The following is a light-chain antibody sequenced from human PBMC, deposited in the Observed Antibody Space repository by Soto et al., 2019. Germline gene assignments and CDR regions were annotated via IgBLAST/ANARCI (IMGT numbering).Light chain of an antibody. J-gene: IGKJ1*01. CDR2: GAS. V-gene: IGKV3-20*01. Sequence: EIVLTQSPGTLSLSPGDRATLSCRASQSVSSNYLAWYQQKPGQAPRLLIYGASIRATGIPDRFSGSGSGTDFNLTIRRLEPEDFAVYFCHQYGSSPRTFGQGTKVEI. CDR1: QSVSSNY. CDR3: HQYGSSPRT.